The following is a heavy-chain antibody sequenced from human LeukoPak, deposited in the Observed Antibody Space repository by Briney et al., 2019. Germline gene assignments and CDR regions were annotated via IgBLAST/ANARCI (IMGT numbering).Heavy chain of an antibody. Sequence: NPSETLSLTCAVYGGSFSGYYWSRIRQPPGKGLEWIGEINHSGSTNYNPSLKCRVTISVDTSKNQFSLKLSSVTAADTAVYYCARGTYYDILTGPAYYYYYMDVWGKGTTVTISS. V-gene: IGHV4-34*01. CDR3: ARGTYYDILTGPAYYYYYMDV. D-gene: IGHD3-9*01. CDR1: GGSFSGYY. J-gene: IGHJ6*03. CDR2: INHSGST.